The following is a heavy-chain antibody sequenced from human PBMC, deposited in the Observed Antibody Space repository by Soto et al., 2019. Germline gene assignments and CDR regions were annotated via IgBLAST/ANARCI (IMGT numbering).Heavy chain of an antibody. J-gene: IGHJ4*02. CDR3: ARDSVRAAPDFDY. Sequence: HPGGSLRLSCAASGFTFSTYGMHWVRQAPGKGLEWLAVIWSGGNNRYNVDSVKGRFTISRDDSKNTVYLQMNSLRAEDTAVYYCARDSVRAAPDFDYWGQGNLVTVSS. V-gene: IGHV3-33*01. CDR2: IWSGGNNR. D-gene: IGHD6-25*01. CDR1: GFTFSTYG.